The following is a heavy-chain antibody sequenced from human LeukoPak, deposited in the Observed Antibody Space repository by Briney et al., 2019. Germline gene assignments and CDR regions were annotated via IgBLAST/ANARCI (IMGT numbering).Heavy chain of an antibody. J-gene: IGHJ4*02. CDR3: ASTNVLLWFGELSKTAYFDY. Sequence: SETLSLTCTVSGGSISSYYWNWIRQPPWKGLEWIGEINLSGSTSYNPSLKSRVTISVDTSKNQFSLKLSSVTAADTAVYYCASTNVLLWFGELSKTAYFDYWGQGTLVTVSS. CDR2: INLSGST. V-gene: IGHV4-34*01. CDR1: GGSISSYY. D-gene: IGHD3-10*01.